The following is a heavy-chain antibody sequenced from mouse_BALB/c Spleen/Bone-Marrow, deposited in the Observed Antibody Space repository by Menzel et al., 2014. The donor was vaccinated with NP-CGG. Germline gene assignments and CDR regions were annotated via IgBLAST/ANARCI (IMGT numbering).Heavy chain of an antibody. J-gene: IGHJ4*01. CDR1: GFTFSSYG. CDR2: INSNGGST. D-gene: IGHD2-3*01. Sequence: EVKLVESGGGLVQPGGSLKLSCAASGFTFSSYGMSWVRQTPDKRLELVATINSNGGSTYYPDSVKGRFTISRDNAKNSLYLQMSSLKSEDTAMYYCARDGYYAFYAMDYWGQGTSVTVSS. V-gene: IGHV5-6-3*01. CDR3: ARDGYYAFYAMDY.